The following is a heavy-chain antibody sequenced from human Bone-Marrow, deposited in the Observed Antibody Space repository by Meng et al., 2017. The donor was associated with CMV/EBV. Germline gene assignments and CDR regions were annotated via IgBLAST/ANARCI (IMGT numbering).Heavy chain of an antibody. J-gene: IGHJ4*02. CDR2: IIPILGIA. V-gene: IGHV1-69*02. D-gene: IGHD3-16*01. CDR3: ARFRYNRGESLYYFDY. Sequence: SVKVSCKASGGTFSSYTISWVRQAPGQGLEWMGRIIPILGIANYAQKFQGRVTITADKSTSTAYMELSSLRSEDTAVYYCARFRYNRGESLYYFDYWGQGTLVTVSS. CDR1: GGTFSSYT.